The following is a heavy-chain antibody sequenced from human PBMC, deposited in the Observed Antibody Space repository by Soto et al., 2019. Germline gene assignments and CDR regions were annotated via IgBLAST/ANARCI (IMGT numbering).Heavy chain of an antibody. CDR2: ISYDGSNK. CDR3: AKGVARYYDSSGYV. CDR1: GFTFSSYG. J-gene: IGHJ6*02. Sequence: TGGSLRLSCAASGFTFSSYGMHWVRQAPGKGLEWVAVISYDGSNKYYADSVKGRFTISRDNSKNTLYLQMNSLRAEDTAVYYCAKGVARYYDSSGYVWGQGTTVTVSS. D-gene: IGHD3-22*01. V-gene: IGHV3-30*18.